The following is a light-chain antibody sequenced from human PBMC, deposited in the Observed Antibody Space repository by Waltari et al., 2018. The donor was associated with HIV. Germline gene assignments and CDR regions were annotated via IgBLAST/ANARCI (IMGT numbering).Light chain of an antibody. Sequence: SYELTQPPSVSVSPGQTATITCSGDSLSGQYAYWSQQKPGQAPVAIIYKDTERPSGIPERVSGSSSGTTVTLIISEAQTEDEADYYCQSADTSGGFRVFGGGTRLSVL. CDR2: KDT. CDR1: SLSGQY. J-gene: IGLJ3*02. V-gene: IGLV3-25*03. CDR3: QSADTSGGFRV.